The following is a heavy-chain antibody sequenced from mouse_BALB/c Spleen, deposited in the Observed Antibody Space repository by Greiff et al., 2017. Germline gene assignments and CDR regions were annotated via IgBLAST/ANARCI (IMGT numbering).Heavy chain of an antibody. CDR3: ACLYYDYDRDYFDY. CDR1: GYTFTSYW. V-gene: IGHV1-7*01. Sequence: QVQLKESGAELAKPGASVKMSCKASGYTFTSYWMHWVKQRPGQGLEWIGYINPSTGYTEYNQKFKDKATLTADKSSSTAYMQLSSLTSEDSAVYYCACLYYDYDRDYFDYWGQGTTLTVSS. D-gene: IGHD2-4*01. CDR2: INPSTGYT. J-gene: IGHJ2*01.